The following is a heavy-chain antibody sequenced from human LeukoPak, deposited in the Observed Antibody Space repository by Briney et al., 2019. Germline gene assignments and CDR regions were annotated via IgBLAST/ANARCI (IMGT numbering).Heavy chain of an antibody. V-gene: IGHV1-2*02. D-gene: IGHD6-19*01. CDR2: INLNSGGT. CDR3: ARAQGIAVAGTFDY. Sequence: ASVKVSCKASGYTFTGYYMHWVRQAPGQGLEWMGWINLNSGGTNYAQKFQGRVTMTRDTSISTAYMELSRLRSDDTAVYYCARAQGIAVAGTFDYWGQGTLVTVSS. J-gene: IGHJ4*02. CDR1: GYTFTGYY.